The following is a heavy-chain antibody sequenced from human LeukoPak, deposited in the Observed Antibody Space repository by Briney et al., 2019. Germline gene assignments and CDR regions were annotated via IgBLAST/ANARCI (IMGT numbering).Heavy chain of an antibody. Sequence: KTSETLSLTCTVSGYSISSGYYWGWIRQPPGKGLEWIGSIYHSGSTYYNPSLKGRVTISVDTSKNQFSLKLSSVTAADTAVYYCARSNPITIFGVVMAQSFDYWGQGTLVTVSS. CDR1: GYSISSGYY. D-gene: IGHD3-3*01. CDR3: ARSNPITIFGVVMAQSFDY. CDR2: IYHSGST. V-gene: IGHV4-38-2*02. J-gene: IGHJ4*02.